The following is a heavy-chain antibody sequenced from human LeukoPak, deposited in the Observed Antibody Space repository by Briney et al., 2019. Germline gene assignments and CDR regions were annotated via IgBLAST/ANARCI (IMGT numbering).Heavy chain of an antibody. V-gene: IGHV3-30*04. D-gene: IGHD5-12*01. CDR1: GITFSRSA. J-gene: IGHJ4*02. CDR2: ISYDGTNK. CDR3: TRGTVPGLATTYGTYFDS. Sequence: GGSLRLSCAASGITFSRSAMHWVRQAPGKGLEWVAIISYDGTNKYYLDSVKGRFTISRDNSKNTLYLQMDSLRAEDTTVYYCTRGTVPGLATTYGTYFDSWGQGTLVTVSS.